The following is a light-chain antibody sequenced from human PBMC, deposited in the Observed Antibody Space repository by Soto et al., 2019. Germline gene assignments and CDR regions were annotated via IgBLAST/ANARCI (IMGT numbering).Light chain of an antibody. J-gene: IGKJ5*01. CDR3: QQRSNWPPVIT. Sequence: EIVLTQSPATLSLSPGERATLSCRASQTFSSHLAWYQQKPGQAPRLLIYDASKRATGIPARFSGRGSGTDFTLTISSVEPEDVAVYYCQQRSNWPPVITFGQGTRLEIK. CDR2: DAS. CDR1: QTFSSH. V-gene: IGKV3-11*01.